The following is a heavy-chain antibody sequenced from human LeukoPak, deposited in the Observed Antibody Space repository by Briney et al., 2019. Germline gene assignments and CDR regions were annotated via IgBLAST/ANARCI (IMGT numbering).Heavy chain of an antibody. Sequence: GGSLRLSCAASGFTFSDYYMSWIRQSPGKGLEWLSYVNPGGTYANCADSVRGRFTMSRDNAKNSLYLQMNNLRADDTAVYYCARAERRGGDYWGQGTLVTVSS. CDR1: GFTFSDYY. CDR2: VNPGGTYA. CDR3: ARAERRGGDY. J-gene: IGHJ4*02. V-gene: IGHV3-11*05. D-gene: IGHD1-26*01.